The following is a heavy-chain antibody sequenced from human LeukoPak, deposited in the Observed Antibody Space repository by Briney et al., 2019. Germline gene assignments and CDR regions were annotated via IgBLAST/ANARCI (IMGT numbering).Heavy chain of an antibody. J-gene: IGHJ4*02. D-gene: IGHD3-3*01. V-gene: IGHV3-15*01. Sequence: GGSLSLSCAVSGFSFSDAWMRWVRQAPGKGLEWVGRIKSKADGGTTDYAAPVKGRFSISRDESENTLCLQMNSLKTEDTAVYYCTTDEWKWGQGTLVTVSS. CDR2: IKSKADGGTT. CDR1: GFSFSDAW. CDR3: TTDEWK.